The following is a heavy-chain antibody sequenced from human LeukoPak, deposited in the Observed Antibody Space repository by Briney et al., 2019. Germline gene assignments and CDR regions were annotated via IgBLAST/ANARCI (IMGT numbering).Heavy chain of an antibody. D-gene: IGHD1-26*01. CDR3: ARRQFGGSYPSYFDC. CDR2: VHYSGTS. J-gene: IGHJ4*02. V-gene: IGHV4-39*01. Sequence: PSETLSLTCTVSGGSISSSSYYWGWIRQPPGKGLERIGSVHYSGTSYYHPSLKSRVTISVDTSKNQFSLKLSSLTAADTAVYYCARRQFGGSYPSYFDCWGQGTLVTVSS. CDR1: GGSISSSSYY.